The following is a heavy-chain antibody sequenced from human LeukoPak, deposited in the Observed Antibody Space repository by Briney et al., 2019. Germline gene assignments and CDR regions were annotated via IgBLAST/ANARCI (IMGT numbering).Heavy chain of an antibody. CDR1: GGSISSGGYY. J-gene: IGHJ3*02. CDR2: IYYSGST. V-gene: IGHV4-31*03. CDR3: ATDLGFGDAFDI. D-gene: IGHD1-26*01. Sequence: PSETLPLTCTVSGGSISSGGYYWSWIRQHPGTGLEWIGYIYYSGSTYYNPSLKSRVTISVDTSKNQFSLKLSSVTAADTAVYYCATDLGFGDAFDIWGQGTMVTVSS.